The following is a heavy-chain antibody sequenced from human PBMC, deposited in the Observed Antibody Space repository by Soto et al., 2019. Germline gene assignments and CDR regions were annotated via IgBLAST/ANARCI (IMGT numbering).Heavy chain of an antibody. CDR2: INTYNSDT. CDR1: GYAFTSYG. CDR3: VRDERDSCRGGNSFYVDY. Sequence: QVHLVQSGAEVKKPGASVKVSCKASGYAFTSYGMSWVRQAPGQGLEWMGWINTYNSDTNSAPRLQGRITMTTDTSTSTDYMELRSLTSDDTGVYYCVRDERDSCRGGNSFYVDYWGQGTLVSVSS. V-gene: IGHV1-18*04. D-gene: IGHD2-15*01. J-gene: IGHJ4*02.